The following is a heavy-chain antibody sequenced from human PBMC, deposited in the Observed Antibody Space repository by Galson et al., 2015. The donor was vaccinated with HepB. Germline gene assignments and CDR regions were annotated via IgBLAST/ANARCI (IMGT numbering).Heavy chain of an antibody. CDR2: FDPEDGET. CDR1: GYTLTELS. V-gene: IGHV1-24*01. D-gene: IGHD3-22*01. CDR3: ATVLITMIVVHDAFDI. Sequence: SVKVSCKVSGYTLTELSMHWVRQAPGKGLEWMGGFDPEDGETIYAQKFQGRVTMTEDTSTDTAYMELSSLRSEDTAVYYCATVLITMIVVHDAFDIWGQGTMVTVSS. J-gene: IGHJ3*02.